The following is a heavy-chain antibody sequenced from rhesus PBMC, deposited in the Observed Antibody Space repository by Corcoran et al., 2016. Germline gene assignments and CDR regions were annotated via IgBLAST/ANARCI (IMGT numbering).Heavy chain of an antibody. CDR2: INPYNGNT. CDR1: GYTFTDYY. J-gene: IGHJ5-1*01. V-gene: IGHV1S2*01. D-gene: IGHD2-33*01. CDR3: ARLMEVADV. Sequence: QVQLVQSGAEVKKLGSSVKVSCKASGYTFTDYYMHWVRQAPRQGLEWMGWINPYNGNTKYAQNAQGRVTMTRDTSTSTAYMELSSLRSEDTAVYYCARLMEVADVWGPGVLVTVSS.